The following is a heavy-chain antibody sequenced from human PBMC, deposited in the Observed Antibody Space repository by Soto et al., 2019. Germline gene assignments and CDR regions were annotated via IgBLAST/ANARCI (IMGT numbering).Heavy chain of an antibody. J-gene: IGHJ5*02. V-gene: IGHV1-18*04. CDR3: ATSYATGFDP. CDR1: GYPFIKYG. D-gene: IGHD4-17*01. Sequence: QLQLVQSAAEVKKPGASVRVSCKAYGYPFIKYGISWIRQAPEQGLEWMGWINVDSGYTNYAQKSQGRVTMTADPSSDTAFMELRSLRLDDTAVYFCATSYATGFDPWGQGTLVSVSS. CDR2: INVDSGYT.